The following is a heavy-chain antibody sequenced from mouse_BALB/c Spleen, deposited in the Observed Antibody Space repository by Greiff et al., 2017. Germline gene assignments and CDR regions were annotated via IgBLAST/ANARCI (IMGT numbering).Heavy chain of an antibody. J-gene: IGHJ3*01. CDR1: GYTFSSYW. Sequence: QVQLKESGAELMKPGASVKISCKATGYTFSSYWIEWVKQRPGHGLEWIGEILPGSGSTNYNEKFKGKATFTADTSSNTAYMQLSSLTSEDSAVYYCARSGSQLGLPGFAYWGQGTLVTVSA. D-gene: IGHD3-1*01. V-gene: IGHV1-9*01. CDR3: ARSGSQLGLPGFAY. CDR2: ILPGSGST.